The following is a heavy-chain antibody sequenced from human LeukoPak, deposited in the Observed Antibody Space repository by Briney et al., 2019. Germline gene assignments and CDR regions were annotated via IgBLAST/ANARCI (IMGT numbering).Heavy chain of an antibody. Sequence: GGSLRLSCAASGFPFNRYVMSWVRQAPGKGLEWVSAISGSGGSTYYADSVKGRFTISRDNPKNTLYLQMNSLRAEDTAVYYCAKDPVTATPSPTYGMDVWGQGTTVTVSS. CDR1: GFPFNRYV. V-gene: IGHV3-23*01. CDR3: AKDPVTATPSPTYGMDV. CDR2: ISGSGGST. D-gene: IGHD5-12*01. J-gene: IGHJ6*02.